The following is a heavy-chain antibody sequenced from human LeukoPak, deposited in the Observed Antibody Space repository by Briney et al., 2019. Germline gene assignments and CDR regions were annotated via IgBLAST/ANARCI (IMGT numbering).Heavy chain of an antibody. J-gene: IGHJ5*02. Sequence: IYPGDSDTRYSPSFQGQVTISADKSISTAYLQWSSLKASDTALYYCARHVDYGDGNWFDPWGQGTLVTVSS. CDR3: ARHVDYGDGNWFDP. D-gene: IGHD4-17*01. CDR2: IYPGDSDT. V-gene: IGHV5-51*01.